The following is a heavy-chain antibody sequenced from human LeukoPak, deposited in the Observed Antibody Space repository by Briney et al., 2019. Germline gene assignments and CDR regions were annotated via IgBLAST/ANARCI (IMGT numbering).Heavy chain of an antibody. CDR3: ARLGGSGWYGYYFDY. V-gene: IGHV4-59*08. CDR1: GGSISSYY. J-gene: IGHJ4*02. CDR2: IYYSGST. Sequence: SETLSLTCTVSGGSISSYYWSWIRQPPGKGLEWIGYIYYSGSTNYNPSLKSRVTISVDTSKNQFSLKLSSVTAADTAVYYCARLGGSGWYGYYFDYWGQGTLVTVSS. D-gene: IGHD6-13*01.